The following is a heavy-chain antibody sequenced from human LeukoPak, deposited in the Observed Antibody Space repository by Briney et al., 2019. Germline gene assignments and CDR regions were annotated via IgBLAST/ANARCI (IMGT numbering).Heavy chain of an antibody. CDR3: ARVSSGSYYILDY. CDR2: ISSSGSTI. Sequence: PGGSLRLSCTASGFPFSSYDVNWVRQAPGKGLEWVSYISSSGSTIYYVDSVKGRLTISRDNAKNSLYLQMSGLRAEDTAVYYCARVSSGSYYILDYWGQGTLVTVSS. D-gene: IGHD1-26*01. J-gene: IGHJ4*02. V-gene: IGHV3-48*03. CDR1: GFPFSSYD.